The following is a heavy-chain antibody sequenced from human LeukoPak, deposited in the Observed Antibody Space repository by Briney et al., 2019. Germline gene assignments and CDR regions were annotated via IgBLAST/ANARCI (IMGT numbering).Heavy chain of an antibody. Sequence: SETLSLTCAVYGGSFSGYYWSWIRQPPGKGLEWIGEINHSGSTNYNPSLKSRVTISVDTSKNQFSLKLSSVTAADTAVYYCARGVVGATPPIFYYYMDVWGKGTTVTVSS. V-gene: IGHV4-34*01. CDR1: GGSFSGYY. J-gene: IGHJ6*03. D-gene: IGHD1-26*01. CDR3: ARGVVGATPPIFYYYMDV. CDR2: INHSGST.